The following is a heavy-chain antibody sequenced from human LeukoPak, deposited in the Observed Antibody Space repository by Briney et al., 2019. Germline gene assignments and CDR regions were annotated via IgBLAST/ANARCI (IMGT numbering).Heavy chain of an antibody. D-gene: IGHD3-10*01. V-gene: IGHV3-23*01. CDR3: AKVTYGSGTYGAFDY. Sequence: XGSLRLSCAASGFTFSSHGMSWVRQAPGKGLEWVSTISGSGDNTYYADSVKGRFTISRDNSKNALYLQMNSLRAEDTAVYYCAKVTYGSGTYGAFDYWGQGTLVTVSS. CDR2: ISGSGDNT. J-gene: IGHJ4*02. CDR1: GFTFSSHG.